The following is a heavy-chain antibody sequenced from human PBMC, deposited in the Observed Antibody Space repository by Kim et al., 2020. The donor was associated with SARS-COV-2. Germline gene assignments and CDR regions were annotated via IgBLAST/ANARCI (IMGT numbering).Heavy chain of an antibody. J-gene: IGHJ6*02. V-gene: IGHV4-59*08. CDR3: ARHRGGNSGYYYGMDV. CDR1: GGSISSYY. CDR2: IYYSGST. Sequence: SETLSLTCTVSGGSISSYYLSWIRQPPGKGLEWIGYIYYSGSTNYNPSLKSRVTIPVDTSKNQFYLKLSSVTAADTAVYYCARHRGGNSGYYYGMDVWGQGTTVTVSS. D-gene: IGHD2-21*02.